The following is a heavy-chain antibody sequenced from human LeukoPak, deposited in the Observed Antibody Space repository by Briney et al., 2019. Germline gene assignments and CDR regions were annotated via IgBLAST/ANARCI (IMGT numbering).Heavy chain of an antibody. CDR3: AKMIAAGSATYYYYGMDV. D-gene: IGHD6-13*01. Sequence: GSLRLSCAASGFTFSSYAMSWVRQAPGKGLEWVSSISGTGGSTYYADSVKGRFTVSRDNSKNTLYLQMDSLRAEDTAIYYCAKMIAAGSATYYYYGMDVWGKGTTVTVSS. J-gene: IGHJ6*04. CDR2: ISGTGGST. CDR1: GFTFSSYA. V-gene: IGHV3-23*01.